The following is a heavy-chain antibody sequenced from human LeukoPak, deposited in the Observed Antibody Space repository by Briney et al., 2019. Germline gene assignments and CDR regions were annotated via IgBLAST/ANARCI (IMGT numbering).Heavy chain of an antibody. J-gene: IGHJ4*02. V-gene: IGHV3-21*04. CDR2: ISSSSRDI. CDR3: AKVKSPYCSGGSCYLGSLDY. Sequence: GGSLRLSCAASGFNFSTYIMNWVRQAPGKGLEWVSSISSSSRDIYYADSVKGRFTISRDNAKNSLYLQMNSLRAEDTALYYCAKVKSPYCSGGSCYLGSLDYWGQGTLVTVSS. D-gene: IGHD2-15*01. CDR1: GFNFSTYI.